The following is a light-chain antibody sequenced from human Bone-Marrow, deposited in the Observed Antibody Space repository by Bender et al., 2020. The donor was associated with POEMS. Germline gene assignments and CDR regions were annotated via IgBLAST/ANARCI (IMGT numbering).Light chain of an antibody. J-gene: IGLJ3*02. Sequence: QSALTQPASVSGSPGQSITISCTGTSSDVGSYNLVSWYQQYPGKAPKLMIYEVSKRPSGVPDRFSGSKSGNTASLTVSGLQAEDEAEYYCAVWNDSLNGWVFGGGTKLPVL. CDR1: SSDVGSYNL. CDR3: AVWNDSLNGWV. V-gene: IGLV2-14*02. CDR2: EVS.